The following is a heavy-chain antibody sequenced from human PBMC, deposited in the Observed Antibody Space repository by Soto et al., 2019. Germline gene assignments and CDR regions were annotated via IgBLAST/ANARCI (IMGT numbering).Heavy chain of an antibody. Sequence: ASVKVSRKASGGTFSTSAISWVRQAPGQRLEWMGWINAGNGNTKYSQKFQGRVTITRDTSASTAYMELSSLRSEDTAVYYCARGGSLYWYFDLWGRGTLVTVSS. J-gene: IGHJ2*01. D-gene: IGHD1-26*01. V-gene: IGHV1-3*01. CDR1: GGTFSTSA. CDR3: ARGGSLYWYFDL. CDR2: INAGNGNT.